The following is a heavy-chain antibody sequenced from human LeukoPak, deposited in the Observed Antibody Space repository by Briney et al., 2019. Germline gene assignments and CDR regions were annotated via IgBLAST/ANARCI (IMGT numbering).Heavy chain of an antibody. CDR2: IYYSGNT. D-gene: IGHD6-19*01. J-gene: IGHJ3*02. CDR3: ARDWDSSGWETFFDI. Sequence: SETLSLTCTVSGGSIGSSSYYWGWIRQPPGKGLEWIGSIYYSGNTYYDPSLKSRVTISVDTSKNQFSLKLSSVTAADTAVYYCARDWDSSGWETFFDIWGQGTMVTVSS. V-gene: IGHV4-39*07. CDR1: GGSIGSSSYY.